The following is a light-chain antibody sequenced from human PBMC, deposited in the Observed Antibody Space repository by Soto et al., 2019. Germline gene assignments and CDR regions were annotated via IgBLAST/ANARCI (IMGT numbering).Light chain of an antibody. CDR1: QNIGKY. J-gene: IGKJ2*01. V-gene: IGKV1-39*01. Sequence: DIQMTQSPSSQSAVVGDRVTITCRASQNIGKYLNWYQQKPGKAPNLLIYAASSLQSGVPPRFSGSGPGTDFTLTISSLQPEDFATYYCEQSYATPYTFGQGTKLEIK. CDR3: EQSYATPYT. CDR2: AAS.